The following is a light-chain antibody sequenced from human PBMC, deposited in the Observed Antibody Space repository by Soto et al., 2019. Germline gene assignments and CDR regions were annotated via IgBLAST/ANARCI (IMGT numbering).Light chain of an antibody. Sequence: QSVLTQPPSASGSPGQSVTISCTGTSSDIGGYNYVSWYQQHPGKAPKLMIYEVTKRPSGVPDRFSGSKSGNTASLTVYGLQAEDEAAYYCSSHAGSNNLGVFGGGTKVTVL. CDR2: EVT. J-gene: IGLJ2*01. CDR3: SSHAGSNNLGV. CDR1: SSDIGGYNY. V-gene: IGLV2-8*01.